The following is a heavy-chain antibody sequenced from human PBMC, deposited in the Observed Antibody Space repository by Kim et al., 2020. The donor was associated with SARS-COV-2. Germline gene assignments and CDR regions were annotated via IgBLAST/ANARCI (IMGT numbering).Heavy chain of an antibody. CDR2: IYSGSLT. CDR3: ATLAGGGSSRYFNS. D-gene: IGHD3-16*02. Sequence: GGSLRLSCAASGFTVNNNYMSWVRQAAGKGLEWVSVIYSGSLTYYADSVKGRFTISRDNSKNTLYLRMNSLRADDTAMYYCATLAGGGSSRYFNSWGQGTLVTVSS. J-gene: IGHJ4*02. CDR1: GFTVNNNY. V-gene: IGHV3-53*01.